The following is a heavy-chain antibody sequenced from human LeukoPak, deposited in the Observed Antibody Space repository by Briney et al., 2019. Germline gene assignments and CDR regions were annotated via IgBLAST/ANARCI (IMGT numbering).Heavy chain of an antibody. J-gene: IGHJ6*03. CDR2: IRYDGSNK. CDR3: AKGGGYEAQYYYYYLDV. D-gene: IGHD5-12*01. CDR1: GFSFSSYG. Sequence: GGSLRLSCAASGFSFSSYGMHWVRQAPGKGLEWVAFIRYDGSNKYYADSVKGRFTVSRDNSKNTLYLQMKSLRAEDTAVYYCAKGGGYEAQYYYYYLDVWGKGTTVTISS. V-gene: IGHV3-30*02.